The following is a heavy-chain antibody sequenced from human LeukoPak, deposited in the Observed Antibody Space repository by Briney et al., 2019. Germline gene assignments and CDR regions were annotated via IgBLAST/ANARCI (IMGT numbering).Heavy chain of an antibody. D-gene: IGHD3-3*01. V-gene: IGHV1-8*01. CDR2: MNPNSGNT. CDR3: ARGAPPSHYDFWSGYYAYNWFDP. J-gene: IGHJ5*02. Sequence: ASVKVSCKASGYTFTSYDINWVRQATGQGLEWMGWMNPNSGNTGYAQKFQGRVTMTRNTSISTAYMELSSLRSEDTAVYYCARGAPPSHYDFWSGYYAYNWFDPWGQGTLVTVSS. CDR1: GYTFTSYD.